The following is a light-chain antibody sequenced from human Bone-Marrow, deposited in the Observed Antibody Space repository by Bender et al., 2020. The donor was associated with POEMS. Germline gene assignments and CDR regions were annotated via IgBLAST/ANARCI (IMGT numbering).Light chain of an antibody. J-gene: IGLJ2*01. V-gene: IGLV2-14*02. CDR3: SSYAGSNKEI. Sequence: QSALTQPASVSGSPGQSITISCIETSSGVGIYGLVSWYQQLPGKAPKVMIYDVSKRPSGVPDRFSGSKSGNTASLTISGLQAEDEADYYCSSYAGSNKEIFGGGTKLTVL. CDR1: SSGVGIYGL. CDR2: DVS.